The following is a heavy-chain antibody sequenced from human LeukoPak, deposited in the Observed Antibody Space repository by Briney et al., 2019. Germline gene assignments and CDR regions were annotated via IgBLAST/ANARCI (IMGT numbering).Heavy chain of an antibody. CDR2: IRSKAYGGTT. CDR3: ARDAGSSGWYSLDY. J-gene: IGHJ4*02. CDR1: GFTFGDYA. Sequence: PGGSLRLSCTASGFTFGDYAMSWFRRAPGKGLEWVSFIRSKAYGGTTEYAASVKGRFTISRDNSKNTLYLQMNSLRAEDTAVYYCARDAGSSGWYSLDYWGQGTLVTVSS. D-gene: IGHD6-19*01. V-gene: IGHV3-49*03.